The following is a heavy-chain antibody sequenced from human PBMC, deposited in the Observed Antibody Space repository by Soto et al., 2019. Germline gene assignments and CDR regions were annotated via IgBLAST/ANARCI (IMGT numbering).Heavy chain of an antibody. Sequence: TGGSLRLSCVGSGFTFGKYWKDWLRQTPGTGLEWVANIKQDGSEKFYVDSVRLRLTISRDNAKNSVYLEMNRLRDEDTGVYYCAREEESVGSPPSGFHPWGQGVQVTVSS. V-gene: IGHV3-7*03. CDR1: GFTFGKYW. CDR2: IKQDGSEK. CDR3: AREEESVGSPPSGFHP. J-gene: IGHJ5*02. D-gene: IGHD3-10*01.